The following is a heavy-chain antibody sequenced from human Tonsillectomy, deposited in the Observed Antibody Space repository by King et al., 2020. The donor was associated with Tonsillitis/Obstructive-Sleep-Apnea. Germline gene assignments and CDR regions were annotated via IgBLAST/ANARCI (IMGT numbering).Heavy chain of an antibody. CDR3: ACKPGDYYYYGMDV. J-gene: IGHJ6*01. V-gene: IGHV4-4*07. CDR2: IYTSGST. Sequence: VQLQESGPGLVKPSETLSLTCTVSGGSIRSYYWSWIRQPAGKGLEWIGRIYTSGSTNHNPSLKSRVTMSVDTSKNQFSLKLSSVTAADTAVYYCACKPGDYYYYGMDVWGPGTTVTVSS. CDR1: GGSIRSYY. D-gene: IGHD3-10*01.